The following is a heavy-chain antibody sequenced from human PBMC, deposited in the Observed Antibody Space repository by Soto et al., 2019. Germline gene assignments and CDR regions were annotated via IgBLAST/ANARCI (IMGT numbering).Heavy chain of an antibody. CDR1: GYTFTSYD. D-gene: IGHD2-21*01. J-gene: IGHJ3*02. CDR3: ARDPPQGVRGAFDI. Sequence: ASVKVSCKASGYTFTSYDINWVRQAPGQGLEWMGWMNPNSGNTGYAQKFQGRVTMTRNTSISTAYMELSSLRSEDTAVYYCARDPPQGVRGAFDIWGQGTMVTVSS. V-gene: IGHV1-8*01. CDR2: MNPNSGNT.